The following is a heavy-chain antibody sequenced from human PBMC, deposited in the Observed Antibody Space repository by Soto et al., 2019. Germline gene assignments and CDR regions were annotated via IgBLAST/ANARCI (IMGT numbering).Heavy chain of an antibody. V-gene: IGHV4-34*01. CDR1: GGSFSGYY. Sequence: SETLSLTCAVYGGSFSGYYWSWIRQPPGKGLEWIGEINHSGSTNYNPSLKSRVTISVDTSKNQFSLKLSSVTAADTAVYYCARSVGQGGMTTVNIPFDYWGQGTLVTVSS. J-gene: IGHJ4*02. CDR3: ARSVGQGGMTTVNIPFDY. CDR2: INHSGST. D-gene: IGHD4-4*01.